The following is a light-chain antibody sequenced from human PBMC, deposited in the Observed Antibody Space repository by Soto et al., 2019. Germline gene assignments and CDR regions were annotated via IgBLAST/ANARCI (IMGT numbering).Light chain of an antibody. CDR3: QSYDSSLSVV. CDR1: SSNIGAGYD. Sequence: QSVLTQPPSVSGAPGQRVTISCTGSSSNIGAGYDVHWYQHLPGTAPKLLIYGNINRPSGVPDLFSGSKSDTSASLAITGLQAEDEADYYCQSYDSSLSVVFGGGTKLTVL. V-gene: IGLV1-40*01. CDR2: GNI. J-gene: IGLJ2*01.